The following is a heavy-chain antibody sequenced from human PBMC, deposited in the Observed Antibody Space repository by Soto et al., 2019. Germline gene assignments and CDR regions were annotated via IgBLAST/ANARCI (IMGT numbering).Heavy chain of an antibody. D-gene: IGHD6-19*01. CDR3: AGMPYTSGLRVDP. Sequence: LSLTCNMSGDSYSISTYSWSWIRQPPGKALQWIGFIYPSGVTSYNPSLASRVSISLDRSNNQCSLKLKSVTAADTAVYFCAGMPYTSGLRVDPWGPGTLVTVSS. CDR2: IYPSGVT. CDR1: GDSYSISTYS. V-gene: IGHV4-30-2*01. J-gene: IGHJ5*02.